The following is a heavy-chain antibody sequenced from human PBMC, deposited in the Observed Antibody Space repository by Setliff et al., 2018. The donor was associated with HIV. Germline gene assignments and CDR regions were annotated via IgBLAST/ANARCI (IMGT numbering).Heavy chain of an antibody. CDR1: GFTFSSYS. Sequence: GGSLRLSCAVSGFTFSSYSMNWVRQAPGKGLEWVSYISSGSSYIYYVDYLKGRFTISRDNAKNSLYLQMNSLRAEDTAVYYCARSWEYQLLNSYILWFDPWGQGTLVTVSS. J-gene: IGHJ5*02. CDR3: ARSWEYQLLNSYILWFDP. CDR2: ISSGSSYI. D-gene: IGHD2-2*01. V-gene: IGHV3-21*01.